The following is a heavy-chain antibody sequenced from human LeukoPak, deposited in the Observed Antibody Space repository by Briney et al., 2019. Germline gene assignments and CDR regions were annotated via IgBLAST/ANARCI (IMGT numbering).Heavy chain of an antibody. CDR2: ISWNSGSI. J-gene: IGHJ4*02. CDR1: GFTFDDYA. D-gene: IGHD3-10*01. V-gene: IGHV3-9*01. Sequence: GGSLRLSCAASGFTFDDYAMHWVRQAPGKGLEWVSGISWNSGSIGYADSVKGRFTISRDNAKNSLYLQMNSLRAEDTAVYYCARERGYYGSGSYLDYWGQGTLVTVSS. CDR3: ARERGYYGSGSYLDY.